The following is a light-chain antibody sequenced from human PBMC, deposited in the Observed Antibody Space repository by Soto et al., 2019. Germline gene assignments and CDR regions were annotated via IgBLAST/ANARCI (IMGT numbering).Light chain of an antibody. Sequence: EIVMTQSPATLAGSPGETVTLSCRASQSLSDNLAWYQQKPGQAPRLLIFRASTRATGVPARFSGRGSGTEFTLTISGLQSEDFAVYYCQHYVTWPLTFGGGTKVESK. CDR2: RAS. CDR1: QSLSDN. CDR3: QHYVTWPLT. V-gene: IGKV3-15*01. J-gene: IGKJ4*01.